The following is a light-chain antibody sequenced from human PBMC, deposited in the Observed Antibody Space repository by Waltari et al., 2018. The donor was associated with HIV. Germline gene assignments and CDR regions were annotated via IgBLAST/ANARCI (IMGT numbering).Light chain of an antibody. CDR3: AAWDVSLSGWV. Sequence: SVLTQQPSTSGTHGQKVTSSCSGSTSNIGSKFVYWYHQFPGTAPKLLIYRNNGRPSVVPDRFSGSKSVISASLAITGLRSEDEADYYCAAWDVSLSGWVFGGGTKLTVL. CDR2: RNN. J-gene: IGLJ3*02. V-gene: IGLV1-47*01. CDR1: TSNIGSKF.